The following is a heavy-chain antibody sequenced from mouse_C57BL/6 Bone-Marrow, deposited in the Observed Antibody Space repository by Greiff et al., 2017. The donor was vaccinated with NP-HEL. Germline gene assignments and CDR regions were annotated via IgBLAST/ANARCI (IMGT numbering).Heavy chain of an antibody. CDR1: GFTFSNYW. CDR2: IRLKSDNYAT. D-gene: IGHD5-1*01. J-gene: IGHJ1*03. Sequence: EVMLVESGGGLVQPGGSMKLSCVASGFTFSNYWMNWVRQSPEKGLEWVAQIRLKSDNYATHYAESVKGRFTISRDDSKSSVYLQMNNLRAEDTGIYYCTVPTRGYFEVWGTGTTVTVSS. V-gene: IGHV6-3*01. CDR3: TVPTRGYFEV.